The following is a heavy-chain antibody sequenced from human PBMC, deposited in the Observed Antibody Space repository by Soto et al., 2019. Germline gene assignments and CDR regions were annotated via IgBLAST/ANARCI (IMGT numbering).Heavy chain of an antibody. CDR1: GLTVRYYY. D-gene: IGHD2-2*01. V-gene: IGHV3-11*01. J-gene: IGHJ5*02. CDR3: ARVSDYCSSTSCPLWFDP. CDR2: ISSSGSTI. Sequence: GGSLRLCCAASGLTVRYYYMSWIRQAPGKGLEWVSYISSSGSTIYYADSVKGRFTISRDNAKNSLYLQMNSLRAEDTAVYYCARVSDYCSSTSCPLWFDPWGQGTLVTFS.